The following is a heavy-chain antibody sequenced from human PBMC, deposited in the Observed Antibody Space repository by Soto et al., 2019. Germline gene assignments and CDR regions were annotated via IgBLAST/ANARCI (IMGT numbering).Heavy chain of an antibody. J-gene: IGHJ4*02. CDR1: GVSFSSYW. CDR2: IKQDGSEK. CDR3: AGDLSGPDY. Sequence: GGSLRLSCAASGVSFSSYWMSWVRQAPGKGLEWVANIKQDGSEKYYVDSVKGRFTISRDNAKNSLYLQMNSLRAEDTAVYYCAGDLSGPDYWGQGTLVTVSS. D-gene: IGHD5-12*01. V-gene: IGHV3-7*01.